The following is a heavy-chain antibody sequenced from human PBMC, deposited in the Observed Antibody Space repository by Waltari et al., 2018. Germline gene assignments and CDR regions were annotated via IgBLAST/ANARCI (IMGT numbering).Heavy chain of an antibody. CDR3: ARVFQLVFYYYGMDV. V-gene: IGHV1-8*01. J-gene: IGHJ6*02. D-gene: IGHD6-13*01. Sequence: INWVRQATGQGLEWMGWMNPNSGNTGYAQKFQGRVTMTRNTSISTAYMELSSLRSEDTAVYYCARVFQLVFYYYGMDVWGQGTTVTVSS. CDR2: MNPNSGNT.